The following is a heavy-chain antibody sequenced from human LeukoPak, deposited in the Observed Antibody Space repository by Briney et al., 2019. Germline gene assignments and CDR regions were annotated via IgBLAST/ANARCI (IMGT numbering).Heavy chain of an antibody. Sequence: SETLSLTCAVYGGSFSGYYWSWIRQPPGKGLEWIREINHSGSTNYNPSLKSRVTISVDTSKNQFSLKLSSVTAADTAVYYCARRGSYAEPYNWFDPWGQGTLVTVS. V-gene: IGHV4-34*01. CDR1: GGSFSGYY. J-gene: IGHJ5*02. CDR3: ARRGSYAEPYNWFDP. D-gene: IGHD1-26*01. CDR2: INHSGST.